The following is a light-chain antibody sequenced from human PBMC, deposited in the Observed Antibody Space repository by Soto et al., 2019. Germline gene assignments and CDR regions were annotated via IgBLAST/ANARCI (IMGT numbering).Light chain of an antibody. V-gene: IGKV1-39*01. CDR1: QSISGY. CDR2: TAS. J-gene: IGKJ5*01. Sequence: DIQMTQSPSTLSASVGYRFTITCRASQSISGYLNWYQQKPGRAPKLLIYTASSLQSGVPSRFSGSGSGTDFTLTISSLQPEDFATYYCQQSYSTPTFGQGTRREIK. CDR3: QQSYSTPT.